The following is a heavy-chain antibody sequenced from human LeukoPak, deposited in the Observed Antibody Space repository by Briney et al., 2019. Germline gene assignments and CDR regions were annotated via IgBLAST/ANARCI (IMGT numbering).Heavy chain of an antibody. Sequence: SETLSLTCAVYGGSFSGYYWSWLRQPPGKGLEWIGEINHSGSTNYNPSLTSRVTISLDTSKNQFSLKLSSVTAADTAVYYCARGRYDFWSGYYDYYYYYYMDVWGKGTTVTVSS. D-gene: IGHD3-3*01. CDR2: INHSGST. CDR1: GGSFSGYY. J-gene: IGHJ6*03. CDR3: ARGRYDFWSGYYDYYYYYYMDV. V-gene: IGHV4-34*01.